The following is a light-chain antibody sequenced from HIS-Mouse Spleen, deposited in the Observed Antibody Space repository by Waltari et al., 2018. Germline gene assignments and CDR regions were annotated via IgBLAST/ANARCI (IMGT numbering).Light chain of an antibody. CDR1: SSNLGSNT. Sequence: QSVLTQPPSASGTPGQRVTISCSGSSSNLGSNTLNWYQQPPGTAPKLLIYSNNPRPSGVPDRFSGSKSGTSASLAISGLQSEDEADYYCAAWDDSLNGPVFGGGTKLTVL. CDR2: SNN. V-gene: IGLV1-44*01. CDR3: AAWDDSLNGPV. J-gene: IGLJ2*01.